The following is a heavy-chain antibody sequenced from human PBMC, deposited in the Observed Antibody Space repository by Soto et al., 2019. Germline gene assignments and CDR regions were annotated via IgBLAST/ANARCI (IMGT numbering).Heavy chain of an antibody. CDR1: GGSIRGGGYY. V-gene: IGHV4-31*02. D-gene: IGHD5-18*01. Sequence: SETLSLTCTVSGGSIRGGGYYWSWVRQNPRRGLEWIGNIYYSGNTYYNPSLKSRLTISVDTSKNQFSLNLSSVTAADTAVYYCARDRLMATAGTARHYFGLDVWGQGTTVTVSS. CDR2: IYYSGNT. CDR3: ARDRLMATAGTARHYFGLDV. J-gene: IGHJ6*02.